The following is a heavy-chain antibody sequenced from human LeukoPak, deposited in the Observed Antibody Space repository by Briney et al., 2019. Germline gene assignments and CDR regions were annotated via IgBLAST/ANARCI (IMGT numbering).Heavy chain of an antibody. CDR2: IYHSGST. CDR1: GYSISSGYY. J-gene: IGHJ4*02. D-gene: IGHD6-13*01. Sequence: KTSETLSLTCTVSGYSISSGYYWGWIRQPPGKGLEWIGSIYHSGSTYYNPSLKSRVTISVDTSKNQFSLKLSSVTAADTAVYYCARATYISSRASQLGYWGQGTLVTVSS. V-gene: IGHV4-38-2*02. CDR3: ARATYISSRASQLGY.